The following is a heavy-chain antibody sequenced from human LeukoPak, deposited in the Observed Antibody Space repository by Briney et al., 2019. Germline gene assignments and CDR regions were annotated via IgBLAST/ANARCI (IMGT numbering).Heavy chain of an antibody. CDR2: IIPIFGTA. CDR3: ARDPIYGDYTRGREEYNWFDP. Sequence: ASVKVSCKTSGGTFSSYAISWVRQAPGQGLEWMGGIIPIFGTANYAQKFQGRVTITADESTSTAYMELSSLRSEDTAVYYCARDPIYGDYTRGREEYNWFDPWGQGTLVTVSS. V-gene: IGHV1-69*13. J-gene: IGHJ5*02. CDR1: GGTFSSYA. D-gene: IGHD4-17*01.